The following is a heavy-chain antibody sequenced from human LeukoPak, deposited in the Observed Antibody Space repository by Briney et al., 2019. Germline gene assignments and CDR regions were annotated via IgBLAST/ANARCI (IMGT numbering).Heavy chain of an antibody. Sequence: SGTLSLTCAVYGGSFSGYYWSWIRQPPGKGLEWIGEINHSGSTNYNPSLKSRVTISVDTSKNQFSLKLSSVTAADAAVYYCATQYDSSYYYYMDVWGKGTTVTVSS. J-gene: IGHJ6*03. D-gene: IGHD3-22*01. CDR2: INHSGST. V-gene: IGHV4-34*01. CDR1: GGSFSGYY. CDR3: ATQYDSSYYYYMDV.